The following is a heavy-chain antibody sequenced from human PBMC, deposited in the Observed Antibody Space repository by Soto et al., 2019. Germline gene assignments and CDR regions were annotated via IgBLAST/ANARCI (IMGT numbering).Heavy chain of an antibody. Sequence: QVQLQESGPGLVKPSQTLSLTCTVSGGSISSGGYYWSWIRQHPGKGLEWIGYIYYSGSTYYNPSRKSRGTKSVDTSKNQFSLKLSSVTAADTAVYYCAGGGISTPYGHFDYWGQGTLVTVSS. V-gene: IGHV4-31*03. CDR2: IYYSGST. J-gene: IGHJ4*02. CDR1: GGSISSGGYY. D-gene: IGHD2-15*01. CDR3: AGGGISTPYGHFDY.